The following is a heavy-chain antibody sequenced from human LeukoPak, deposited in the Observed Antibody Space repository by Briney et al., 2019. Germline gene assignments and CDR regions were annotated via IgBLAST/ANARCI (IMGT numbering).Heavy chain of an antibody. Sequence: PSGTLSLTCGVSGGSISNTNWWSWVRQPPGQGLEWIGEISLTGLTHYNPSLESRVTVSLDKSKNQLSLNLTSVTAADTAVYYCAKDSIRRYITMIVGTPPYFDYWGQGTLVTVSS. V-gene: IGHV4-4*02. CDR1: GGSISNTNW. D-gene: IGHD3-22*01. CDR3: AKDSIRRYITMIVGTPPYFDY. J-gene: IGHJ4*02. CDR2: ISLTGLT.